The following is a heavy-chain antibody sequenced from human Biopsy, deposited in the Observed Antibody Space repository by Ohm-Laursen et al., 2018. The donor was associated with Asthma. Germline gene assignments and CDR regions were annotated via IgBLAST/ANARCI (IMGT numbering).Heavy chain of an antibody. V-gene: IGHV1-18*04. D-gene: IGHD5-24*01. Sequence: SSVKVSCKASGYTFRSYGVSWVRQAPGQGLEWMGWISPFTGDTHFGQKFQGRVTMTTDTSTDTAYMELRSLRSDDPAVYYCAKHPYKFRGFEYWGQGSLVLVSS. CDR3: AKHPYKFRGFEY. CDR2: ISPFTGDT. J-gene: IGHJ4*02. CDR1: GYTFRSYG.